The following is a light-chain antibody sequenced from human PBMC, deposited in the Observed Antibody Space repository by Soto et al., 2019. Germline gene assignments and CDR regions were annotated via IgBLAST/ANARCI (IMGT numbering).Light chain of an antibody. CDR3: QKYNSAPFT. Sequence: DIEMTQSPSSLSASVGDRVTITCRASQGIRKYLTWYQHKPGRVPRVLIYAASILQSGVPSRFSGSGSGTDFTLTISSLQPVDVATYYCQKYNSAPFTFGPGTKVDLK. V-gene: IGKV1-27*01. CDR2: AAS. CDR1: QGIRKY. J-gene: IGKJ3*01.